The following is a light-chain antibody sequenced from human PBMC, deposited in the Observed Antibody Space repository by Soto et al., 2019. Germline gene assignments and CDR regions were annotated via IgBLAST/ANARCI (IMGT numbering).Light chain of an antibody. CDR3: QQYNNWPFS. J-gene: IGKJ5*01. V-gene: IGKV3-15*01. Sequence: EIVLTQSPGTLSLSPGERVTLFCRASQSIYEKLAWYQQKPGQTPRLVIYDTSTRATGTPGRFSGSGSGTEFTLTISSLQSEDSAVYFCQQYNNWPFSFGQGTRLEI. CDR2: DTS. CDR1: QSIYEK.